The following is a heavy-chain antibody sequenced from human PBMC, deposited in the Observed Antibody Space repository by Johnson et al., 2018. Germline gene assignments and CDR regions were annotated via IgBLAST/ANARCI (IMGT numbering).Heavy chain of an antibody. D-gene: IGHD3-3*01. Sequence: QVQLVESGGGVVQPGRSLRLSCAASGFTFSDHSMHWVRQAPGKGLEWLSVISHDGTYDSYADSVKGRFTISRDNSKNTLYLQMNSLRAKDTAVYFCARVSGYYTGYFDAWGLGTLVNVSS. J-gene: IGHJ4*02. V-gene: IGHV3-30*14. CDR2: ISHDGTYD. CDR3: ARVSGYYTGYFDA. CDR1: GFTFSDHS.